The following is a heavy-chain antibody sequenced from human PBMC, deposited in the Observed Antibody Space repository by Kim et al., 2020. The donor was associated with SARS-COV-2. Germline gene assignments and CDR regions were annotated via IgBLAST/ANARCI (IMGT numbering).Heavy chain of an antibody. V-gene: IGHV4-4*02. J-gene: IGHJ3*01. CDR2: IYHSGSA. Sequence: SETLSLTCGVSGVSISSSNWWSWVRQPPGKGLEWIGEIYHSGSANYNPSLKSRVTISVDKSMNQFSLRVTSVTAADTAVYYCARVGYSYGLDTFDFWGQGTMVTVSS. D-gene: IGHD5-18*01. CDR3: ARVGYSYGLDTFDF. CDR1: GVSISSSNW.